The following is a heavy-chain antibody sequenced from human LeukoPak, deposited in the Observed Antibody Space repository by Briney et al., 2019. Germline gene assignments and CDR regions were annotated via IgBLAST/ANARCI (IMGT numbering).Heavy chain of an antibody. CDR2: ISGDGGST. Sequence: GGSLRLSRAASGFTFDDYAMHWVRQAPGKGLEWVSLISGDGGSTYYADSVKGRFTISRDNSKNSLYLQMNSLRTEDTALYYCALGSLLPLDAFDIWGQGTMVTVSS. CDR1: GFTFDDYA. V-gene: IGHV3-43*02. J-gene: IGHJ3*02. D-gene: IGHD1-26*01. CDR3: ALGSLLPLDAFDI.